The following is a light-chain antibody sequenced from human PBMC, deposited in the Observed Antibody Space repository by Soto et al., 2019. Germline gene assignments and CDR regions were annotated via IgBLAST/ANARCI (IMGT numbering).Light chain of an antibody. Sequence: EIVMTQSPATLSVSPGERATLSCRASQSVTRNLAWVQQKPGQAPRLLIYDASTRATGIPGRFRGSGSGTEFTPTISSPQAEDVAVDYGQQDNNWPPWTCGQGTKVEIK. CDR3: QQDNNWPPWT. J-gene: IGKJ1*01. CDR2: DAS. CDR1: QSVTRN. V-gene: IGKV3-15*01.